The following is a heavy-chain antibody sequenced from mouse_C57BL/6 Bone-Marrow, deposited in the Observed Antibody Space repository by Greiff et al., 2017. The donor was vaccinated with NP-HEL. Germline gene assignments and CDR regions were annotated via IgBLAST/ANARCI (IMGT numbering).Heavy chain of an antibody. J-gene: IGHJ2*01. CDR2: IDPNSGGT. Sequence: QVQLKQPGAELVKPGASVKLSCKASGYTFTSYWMHWVKQRPGRGLEWIGRIDPNSGGTKYNEKFKSKATLTVDKPSSTAYMQLSSLTSEDSAVYCSTITTIESLYYFDYWGTGTTLTVSS. D-gene: IGHD1-1*01. V-gene: IGHV1-72*01. CDR3: TITTIESLYYFDY. CDR1: GYTFTSYW.